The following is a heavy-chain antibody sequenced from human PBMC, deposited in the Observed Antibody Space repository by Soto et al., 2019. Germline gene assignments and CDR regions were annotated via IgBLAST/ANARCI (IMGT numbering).Heavy chain of an antibody. CDR3: TTAILRYFDWDRFDY. CDR1: GFTFSNAW. Sequence: GGSLRLSCAASGFTFSNAWMNWVRQAPGKGLEWVGRIKSKTDGGTTDYAAPVKGRFTISRDDSKNTLYLQMNSLKTEDTAVYYCTTAILRYFDWDRFDYWGQGTLVTVSS. CDR2: IKSKTDGGTT. V-gene: IGHV3-15*07. D-gene: IGHD3-9*01. J-gene: IGHJ4*02.